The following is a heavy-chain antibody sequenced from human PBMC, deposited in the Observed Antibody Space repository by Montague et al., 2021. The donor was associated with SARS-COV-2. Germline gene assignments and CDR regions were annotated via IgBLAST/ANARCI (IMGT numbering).Heavy chain of an antibody. J-gene: IGHJ6*02. CDR2: IYHSGNT. CDR3: ARDLLPPRTAIKTNFFGLDV. CDR1: GGFISSSY. Sequence: ETLSLTCTVPGGFISSSYWSWIRQPPGKGLEWIGYIYHSGNTNYNPPLKSRVTISIDTSMNQFSLSLSSMTAADTAVYFCARDLLPPRTAIKTNFFGLDVWGQGTTVIVSS. D-gene: IGHD2-21*02. V-gene: IGHV4-59*01.